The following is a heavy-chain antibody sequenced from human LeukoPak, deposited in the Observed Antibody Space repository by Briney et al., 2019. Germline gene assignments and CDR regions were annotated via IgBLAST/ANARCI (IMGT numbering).Heavy chain of an antibody. V-gene: IGHV3-21*01. D-gene: IGHD1-26*01. CDR3: ARGSASLMYYSGSYCDY. Sequence: GGSLRLSCTTSVFTFTEDWMTWVRQAPGKGLEWVSSIITSSSYIYYADSVKGRFTISRDNAKNSLYLQMNSLRAEDTAVYYCARGSASLMYYSGSYCDYWGQGTLVTVSS. CDR2: IITSSSYI. J-gene: IGHJ4*02. CDR1: VFTFTEDW.